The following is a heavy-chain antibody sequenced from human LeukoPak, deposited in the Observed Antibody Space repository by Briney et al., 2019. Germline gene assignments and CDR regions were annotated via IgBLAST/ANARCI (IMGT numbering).Heavy chain of an antibody. CDR3: ARSFGGSLAY. V-gene: IGHV3-74*01. Sequence: GGSLRLSCVASGFTLSSYWMYWVRQAPGKGLVCVSGINGDGSSTNYADSVRGRFTISRDNAKNTLYLQMNSRGAEDTAVYYCARSFGGSLAYWGRGTLVTVSS. D-gene: IGHD2-15*01. CDR1: GFTLSSYW. J-gene: IGHJ4*02. CDR2: INGDGSST.